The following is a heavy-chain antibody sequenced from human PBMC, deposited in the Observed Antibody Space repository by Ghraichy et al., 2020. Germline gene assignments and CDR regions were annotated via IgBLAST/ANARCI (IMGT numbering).Heavy chain of an antibody. Sequence: GESLNISCAASGFTFSSYAMSWVRQAPGKGLEWVSAISGSGGSTYYADSVKGRFTISRDNSKNTLYLQMNSLRAEDTAVYYCAKSKRHWLVHWDNHDAFDIWGQGTMVTVSS. CDR2: ISGSGGST. CDR3: AKSKRHWLVHWDNHDAFDI. D-gene: IGHD6-19*01. J-gene: IGHJ3*02. CDR1: GFTFSSYA. V-gene: IGHV3-23*01.